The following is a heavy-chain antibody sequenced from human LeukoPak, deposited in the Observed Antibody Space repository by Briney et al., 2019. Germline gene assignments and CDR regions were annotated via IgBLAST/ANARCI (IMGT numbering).Heavy chain of an antibody. D-gene: IGHD3-22*01. Sequence: GGSLRLSCAASGFTFSSYVMSWVRQAPGKGLEWVSAISGSGGSTYYADSVKGRFTISRDNSKNTLYLQMNSLRAEDTAVYYCASTDSSGYYSHFQHWGQGTLVTVSS. V-gene: IGHV3-23*01. J-gene: IGHJ1*01. CDR1: GFTFSSYV. CDR3: ASTDSSGYYSHFQH. CDR2: ISGSGGST.